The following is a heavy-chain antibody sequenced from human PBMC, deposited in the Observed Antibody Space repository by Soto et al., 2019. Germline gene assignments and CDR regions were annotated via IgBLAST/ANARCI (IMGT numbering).Heavy chain of an antibody. Sequence: SETLSLTCAVSGGSISSGGYSWSWIRQPPGKGLEWIGYIYHSGNTYYNPSLKSRVTISVDRSKNQFSLKLSSVTAADTAVYYCAREPERWGQGTLGTASS. V-gene: IGHV4-30-2*01. J-gene: IGHJ4*02. CDR1: GGSISSGGYS. D-gene: IGHD2-2*01. CDR3: AREPER. CDR2: IYHSGNT.